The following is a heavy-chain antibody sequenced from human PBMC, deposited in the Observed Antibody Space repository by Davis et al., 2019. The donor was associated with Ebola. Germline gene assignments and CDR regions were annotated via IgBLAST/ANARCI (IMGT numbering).Heavy chain of an antibody. CDR1: GFVFSSYV. Sequence: GESLKISCAASGFVFSSYVMSWVRRAPGKGLEWVSTLGLSADTYYADSVKGRFTISRDNSKNTLHLQMNSLTNEDTAVYYCVKGGSYYGSGSYWVRYYGMDVWGQGTTVTVSS. V-gene: IGHV3-23*01. CDR2: LGLSADT. D-gene: IGHD3-10*01. J-gene: IGHJ6*02. CDR3: VKGGSYYGSGSYWVRYYGMDV.